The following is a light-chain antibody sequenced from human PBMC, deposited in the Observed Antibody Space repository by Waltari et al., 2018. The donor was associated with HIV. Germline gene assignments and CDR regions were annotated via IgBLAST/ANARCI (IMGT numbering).Light chain of an antibody. CDR3: QQYRGLPLT. V-gene: IGKV3-20*01. CDR2: GAS. Sequence: ELVLTLSPGTLSLSPGERATLSCRASQNIGSSYLAWYQHKPGQAPRLLITGASSRATGIPDRFSGSASGTDFTLTITRLEPEDFAVYYCQQYRGLPLTFGQGTTVEIK. J-gene: IGKJ1*01. CDR1: QNIGSSY.